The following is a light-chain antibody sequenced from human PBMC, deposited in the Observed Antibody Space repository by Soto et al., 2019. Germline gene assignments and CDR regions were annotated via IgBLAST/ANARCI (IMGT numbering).Light chain of an antibody. V-gene: IGKV1-27*01. CDR2: AAS. J-gene: IGKJ4*01. CDR3: QKYNSAPLT. CDR1: QSISNY. Sequence: DIQMTQSPSTLSASVGDRVTITCRASQSISNYLAWYKQKPGKIPNLLIYAASTLQAGVPSRFSGSGSGTDFTLTISSLQPEDVAAYYCQKYNSAPLTFGGGTKVDIK.